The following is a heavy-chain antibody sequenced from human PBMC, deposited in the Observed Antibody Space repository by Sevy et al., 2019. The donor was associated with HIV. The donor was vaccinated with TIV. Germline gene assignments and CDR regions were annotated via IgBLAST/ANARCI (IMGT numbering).Heavy chain of an antibody. D-gene: IGHD6-19*01. CDR3: ESAGDSSGWWGEYNRFDP. V-gene: IGHV3-48*01. CDR2: ISSSSSTI. CDR1: GFTFSSYS. J-gene: IGHJ5*02. Sequence: GGSLRLSCAASGFTFSSYSMNWVRQAPGKGLEWVSYISSSSSTIYYADSVKGRFTISRDNAKNSLYLQMNSLRAEDTAVYYCESAGDSSGWWGEYNRFDPWGQGTLVTVSS.